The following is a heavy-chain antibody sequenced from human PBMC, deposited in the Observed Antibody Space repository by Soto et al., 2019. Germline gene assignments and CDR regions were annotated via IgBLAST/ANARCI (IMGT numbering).Heavy chain of an antibody. CDR2: IYPGDSDT. CDR3: ARQTGSGSYYNGYGMDV. D-gene: IGHD3-10*01. Sequence: GESLKISCKGSGYSFTSYWIGWVRQMPGKGLEWMGIIYPGDSDTRYSPSFQGQVTISADKSISTAYLQWSSLKASDTAMYYCARQTGSGSYYNGYGMDVWGQGTTVTVSS. V-gene: IGHV5-51*01. CDR1: GYSFTSYW. J-gene: IGHJ6*02.